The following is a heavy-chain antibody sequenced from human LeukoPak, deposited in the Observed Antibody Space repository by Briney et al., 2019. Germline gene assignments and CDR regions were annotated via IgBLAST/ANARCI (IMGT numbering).Heavy chain of an antibody. CDR3: ARDDRWLQFNN. CDR2: ITGSADIT. Sequence: GGSLRLSCAASGFTFSNYGMNWVRQSPGKGLEWVSGITGSADITFYADSVKGRFTISRDNSKNTLYLQINSLRAEDTAVYFCARDDRWLQFNNWGQGTLVTVSS. V-gene: IGHV3-23*01. J-gene: IGHJ4*02. D-gene: IGHD5-24*01. CDR1: GFTFSNYG.